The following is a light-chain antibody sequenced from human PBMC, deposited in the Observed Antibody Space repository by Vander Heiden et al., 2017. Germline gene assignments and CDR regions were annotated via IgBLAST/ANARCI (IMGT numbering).Light chain of an antibody. CDR3: CSYAGSYTVV. CDR1: SSDVGGHNY. Sequence: QSALTQPRSVSGSPGQSVTISCAGTSSDVGGHNYVYWYQQPPAKPIKLMIYDGSKRPAVVPARFSDSKAGNTASLTISARQEEEEAEYYGCSYAGSYTVVFGGGTKRTVL. CDR2: DGS. V-gene: IGLV2-11*01. J-gene: IGLJ2*01.